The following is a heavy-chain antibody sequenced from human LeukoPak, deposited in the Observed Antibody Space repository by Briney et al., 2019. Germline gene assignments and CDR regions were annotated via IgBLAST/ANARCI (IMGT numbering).Heavy chain of an antibody. J-gene: IGHJ4*02. Sequence: GESLKISCKASGYRFTTYWIGWVRQMPGKGLEWMGFIYPGDSETRYSPSFQGQVTISADKSITTAFLQWSSLKASDTAMYYCARWTYYYDSSGYYLNRYFDYWGQGTLVTVSP. CDR1: GYRFTTYW. D-gene: IGHD3-22*01. CDR2: IYPGDSET. V-gene: IGHV5-51*01. CDR3: ARWTYYYDSSGYYLNRYFDY.